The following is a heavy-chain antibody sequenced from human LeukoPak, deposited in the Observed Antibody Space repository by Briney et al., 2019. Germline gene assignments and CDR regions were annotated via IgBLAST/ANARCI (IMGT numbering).Heavy chain of an antibody. D-gene: IGHD3-22*01. V-gene: IGHV1-2*02. Sequence: GASVKVSCKASGYTFNGYYIHWVRQAPGQGLEWMGWINPNSGCTNYAQKFQGRVTMTRDTSISTAYMELSRLRSDDTVVYYCARGAHVRMYDSNHNCFDPWGQGTLVTVSS. CDR1: GYTFNGYY. CDR2: INPNSGCT. CDR3: ARGAHVRMYDSNHNCFDP. J-gene: IGHJ5*02.